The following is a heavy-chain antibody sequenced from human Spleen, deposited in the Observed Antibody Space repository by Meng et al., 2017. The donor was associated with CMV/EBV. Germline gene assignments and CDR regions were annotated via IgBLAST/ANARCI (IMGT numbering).Heavy chain of an antibody. V-gene: IGHV4-30-4*08. CDR2: IYYSGST. J-gene: IGHJ5*02. Sequence: QVQVQDSGPGRVKPSQTLSLTCPVSGGSISSGDYYWSWIRQPPGKGLEWIGYIYYSGSTYYNPSLKSRVTISVDTSKNQFSLKLSSVTAADTAVYYCARDFGAVWFDPWGQGTLVTVSS. CDR1: GGSISSGDYY. D-gene: IGHD3-16*01. CDR3: ARDFGAVWFDP.